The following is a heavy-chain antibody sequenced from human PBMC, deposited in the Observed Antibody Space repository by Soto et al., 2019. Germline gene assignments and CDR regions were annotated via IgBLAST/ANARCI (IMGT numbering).Heavy chain of an antibody. D-gene: IGHD2-21*02. CDR3: ARSPAYCGGDCYLDY. V-gene: IGHV1-2*02. Sequence: ASVKVSCKASGFIFIAYYLHWVRQSPGQGLEWMGWINPNSGGTNYAQKFQGRVTMTRDTSISTAYMELSRLRSDDTAVYYCARSPAYCGGDCYLDYWGQGTLVTVSS. CDR1: GFIFIAYY. CDR2: INPNSGGT. J-gene: IGHJ4*02.